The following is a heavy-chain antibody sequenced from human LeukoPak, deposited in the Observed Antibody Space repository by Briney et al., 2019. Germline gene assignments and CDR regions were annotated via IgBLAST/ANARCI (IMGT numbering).Heavy chain of an antibody. CDR1: GFTFSSYA. CDR2: IVGSGGST. V-gene: IGHV3-23*01. J-gene: IGHJ6*02. CDR3: ARDRYYYGMDV. Sequence: GGSLRLSCAASGFTFSSYAMYWVRQAPGKGLEWVSGIVGSGGSTYYADSVKGRFTISRDNSKNTVYVQMNSLRAEDTAVYYCARDRYYYGMDVWGQGTTVTVSS.